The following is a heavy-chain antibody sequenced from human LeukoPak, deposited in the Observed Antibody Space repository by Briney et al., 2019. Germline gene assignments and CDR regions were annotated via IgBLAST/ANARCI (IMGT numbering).Heavy chain of an antibody. J-gene: IGHJ6*03. D-gene: IGHD2-2*02. V-gene: IGHV1-69*01. CDR2: IIPIFGTA. Sequence: GASVKVSCKASGGTFSSYAISWVRQAPGQGLEWMGGIIPIFGTANYAQKFQGRVTITADEPTSTAYMELSSLRSEDTAVYYCACYTVKDYYYYYMDVWGKGTTVTVSS. CDR1: GGTFSSYA. CDR3: ACYTVKDYYYYYMDV.